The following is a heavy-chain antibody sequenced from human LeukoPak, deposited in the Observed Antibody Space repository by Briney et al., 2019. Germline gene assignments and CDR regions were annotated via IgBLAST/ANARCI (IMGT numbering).Heavy chain of an antibody. D-gene: IGHD3-16*01. CDR3: AREAFEGVGY. V-gene: IGHV4-34*01. Sequence: SETLSLTCAVSGGSLSGYYWTWIRQPPGKGLEWIGEINHSGSTNYNPSLKSRVTISVDTSRKQFFLRLSSVTAADTAVYYCAREAFEGVGYWGQGTLVTVSS. J-gene: IGHJ4*02. CDR1: GGSLSGYY. CDR2: INHSGST.